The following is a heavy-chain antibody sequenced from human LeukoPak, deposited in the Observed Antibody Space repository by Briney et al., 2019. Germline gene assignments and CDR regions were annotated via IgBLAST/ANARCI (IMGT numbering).Heavy chain of an antibody. CDR2: IRYDGSNK. CDR1: GFTFSSYG. J-gene: IGHJ3*02. Sequence: GGSLRLSCAASGFTFSSYGMHWVRQAPGKGLEWVAFIRYDGSNKYYADSVKGRFTISRDNSKNTLYLQMNSLRAEDTAVYYCAKDIVVVVAALDAFDIWGQGTMVTVSS. CDR3: AKDIVVVVAALDAFDI. V-gene: IGHV3-30*02. D-gene: IGHD2-15*01.